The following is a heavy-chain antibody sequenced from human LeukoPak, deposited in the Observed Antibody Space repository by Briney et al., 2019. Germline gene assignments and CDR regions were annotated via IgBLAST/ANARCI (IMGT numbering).Heavy chain of an antibody. Sequence: PGGSPRLSCAASGFTFSRLGMQWVRQAPGKGLEWVAVIHNGGTQGLYADFVKGRFTISKDNSQNTLYLQKNNLRDDDTAVYYCEKEGAAYRAYLDVWGKGTTVTVSS. J-gene: IGHJ6*03. CDR1: GFTFSRLG. D-gene: IGHD2-21*01. CDR3: EKEGAAYRAYLDV. V-gene: IGHV3-30*02. CDR2: IHNGGTQG.